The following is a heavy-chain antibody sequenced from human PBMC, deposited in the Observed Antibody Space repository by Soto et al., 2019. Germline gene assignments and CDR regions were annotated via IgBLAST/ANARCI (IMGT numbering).Heavy chain of an antibody. D-gene: IGHD1-26*01. Sequence: SVKVSCKASGGTFSSYAISWVRQAPGQGLEWMGGIIPIFGTANYAQKFQGRVTITADKSTSTAYMELSSLRSEDTAVYYCARDRSGSYDDAFDIWGQGTMVTVSS. CDR3: ARDRSGSYDDAFDI. CDR1: GGTFSSYA. J-gene: IGHJ3*02. CDR2: IIPIFGTA. V-gene: IGHV1-69*06.